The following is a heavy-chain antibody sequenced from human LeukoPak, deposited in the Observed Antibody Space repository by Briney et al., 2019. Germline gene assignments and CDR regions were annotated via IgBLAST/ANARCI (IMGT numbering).Heavy chain of an antibody. Sequence: PGGSLRLSCAASGFTFSSYWMHWVRQAPGKGLEWVANIKQDGTEIYYVDSVKGRFTISRDNAKNSLYLQMDSLTVEDTAVYYCARDRVVVLTAHHPYFDHWGQGTLVTVSS. CDR1: GFTFSSYW. CDR3: ARDRVVVLTAHHPYFDH. D-gene: IGHD2-15*01. CDR2: IKQDGTEI. J-gene: IGHJ4*02. V-gene: IGHV3-7*01.